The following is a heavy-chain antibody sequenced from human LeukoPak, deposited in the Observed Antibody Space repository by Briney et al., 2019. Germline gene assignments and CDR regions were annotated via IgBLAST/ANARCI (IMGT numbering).Heavy chain of an antibody. CDR3: ARGRDIAAAGTIFDY. D-gene: IGHD6-13*01. CDR2: IYHSGST. CDR1: GGSISSSPYY. Sequence: SETLSLTCTVSGGSISSSPYYWGWIRQPPGKGLEWIGSIYHSGSTYYNPSLKSRVTISVDTSKNQFSLKLSSVTAADTAVYYCARGRDIAAAGTIFDYWGQGTLVTVSS. V-gene: IGHV4-39*07. J-gene: IGHJ4*02.